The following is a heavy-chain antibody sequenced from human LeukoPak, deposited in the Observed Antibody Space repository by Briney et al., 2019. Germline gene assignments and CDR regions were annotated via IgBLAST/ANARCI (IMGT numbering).Heavy chain of an antibody. V-gene: IGHV3-30-3*01. Sequence: GGSLRLSCAASGFTFNSYAMHWVRQAPGKGLEWVAVISFDGSNKYYADSVKGRFTISRDNSKNTLSLQINSLRAEDTAVYYCARDRGPPSGLQPGYFDYWVQGTLVTVSS. D-gene: IGHD4-11*01. CDR1: GFTFNSYA. CDR3: ARDRGPPSGLQPGYFDY. CDR2: ISFDGSNK. J-gene: IGHJ4*02.